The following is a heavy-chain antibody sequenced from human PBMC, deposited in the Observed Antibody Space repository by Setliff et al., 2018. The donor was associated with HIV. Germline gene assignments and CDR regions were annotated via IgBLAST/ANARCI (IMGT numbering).Heavy chain of an antibody. CDR2: IIPVFGTV. Sequence: GASVKVSCKASGGTFSNYAISWVRQAPGQGLEWMGGIIPVFGTVNYAQKFQGRVTITADESTSTAYMELSSLRSEDRAMYYCATLTFCAGDCYSTGAFDIWGQGTMVTVSS. CDR1: GGTFSNYA. J-gene: IGHJ3*02. CDR3: ATLTFCAGDCYSTGAFDI. D-gene: IGHD2-21*01. V-gene: IGHV1-69*13.